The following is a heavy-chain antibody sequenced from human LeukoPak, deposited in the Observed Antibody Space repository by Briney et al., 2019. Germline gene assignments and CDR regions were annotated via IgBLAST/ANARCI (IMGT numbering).Heavy chain of an antibody. CDR3: ARGGILTGVDY. Sequence: SETLSLTCTVSGGSISSYYWSWIRQPPGKGLEWIGYIYYSGSTNYNPSLKSRVTISVDTSKNQFSLKLSSVTAADTAVYYCARGGILTGVDYWGQGTLVTVSS. CDR1: GGSISSYY. CDR2: IYYSGST. J-gene: IGHJ4*02. D-gene: IGHD3-9*01. V-gene: IGHV4-59*12.